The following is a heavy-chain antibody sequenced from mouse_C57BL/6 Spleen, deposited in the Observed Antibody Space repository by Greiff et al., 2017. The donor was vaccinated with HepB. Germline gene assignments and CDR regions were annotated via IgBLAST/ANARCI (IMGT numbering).Heavy chain of an antibody. V-gene: IGHV5-17*01. D-gene: IGHD1-1*01. J-gene: IGHJ2*01. Sequence: EVQLQESGGGLVKPGGSLKLSCAASGFTFSDYGMHWVRQAPEKGLEWVAYISSGSSTIYYADTVKGRFTISRDNAKNTLFLQMTSLRSEDTAMYYCASYYGSSYFDYWGQGTTLTVSS. CDR3: ASYYGSSYFDY. CDR2: ISSGSSTI. CDR1: GFTFSDYG.